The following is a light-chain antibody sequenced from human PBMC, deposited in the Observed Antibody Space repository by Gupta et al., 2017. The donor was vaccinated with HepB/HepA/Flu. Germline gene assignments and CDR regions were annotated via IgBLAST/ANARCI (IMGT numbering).Light chain of an antibody. CDR3: QQEDSSPWT. CDR2: ASS. CDR1: QGISSY. J-gene: IGKJ1*01. V-gene: IGKV1-8*01. Sequence: AIRMTQSPSSFSASTGDRVTITCRASQGISSYLAWSQQKPGKAPKLLIYASSTLQSGVPSRFSGSESGTAFTLTISCMPSEDFATYYCQQEDSSPWTFGEGTKVEIK.